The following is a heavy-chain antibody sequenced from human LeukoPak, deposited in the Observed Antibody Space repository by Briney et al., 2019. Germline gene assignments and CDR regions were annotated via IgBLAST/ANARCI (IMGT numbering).Heavy chain of an antibody. CDR1: AFTFNNYA. Sequence: GGSLRLYCAASAFTFNNYAMNWVRQAPGKGLEWDAVIISNGSNIHYAGSVRGRFTISRDNSKNTMYLQMNSLRVEDTAVYYCAKDRIPDGRYSIDFWGPGTLVTVSS. CDR3: AKDRIPDGRYSIDF. J-gene: IGHJ4*02. V-gene: IGHV3-23*01. CDR2: IISNGSNI. D-gene: IGHD2-15*01.